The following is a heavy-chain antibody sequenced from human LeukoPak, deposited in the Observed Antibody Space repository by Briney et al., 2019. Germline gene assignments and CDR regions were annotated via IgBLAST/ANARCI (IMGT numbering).Heavy chain of an antibody. D-gene: IGHD3-22*01. V-gene: IGHV4-34*01. J-gene: IGHJ3*02. CDR2: INHSGST. CDR3: ARSITMTVRAFDI. CDR1: GGSFSGYY. Sequence: PSETLSLTCAVYGGSFSGYYWSWIRQPPGKGLEWIGEINHSGSTNYNPSLKSRVTISVDTSKNQFSLKLSSVTAADTAVYYCARSITMTVRAFDIWGQGTMVTVSS.